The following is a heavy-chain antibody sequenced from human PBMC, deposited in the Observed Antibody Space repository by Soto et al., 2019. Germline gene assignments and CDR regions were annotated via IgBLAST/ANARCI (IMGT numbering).Heavy chain of an antibody. CDR2: ISSSSSYI. J-gene: IGHJ5*01. D-gene: IGHD2-15*01. V-gene: IGHV3-21*04. CDR3: ARGRIVVPPFDS. CDR1: GFTFSSYS. Sequence: GGSLRLSCAASGFTFSSYSMNWVRQAPGKGLEWVSSISSSSSYIYYADSVKGRFTISRDNSRNTLNLQMNSLRVEDTAVYYCARGRIVVPPFDSWGRGTLVTVSS.